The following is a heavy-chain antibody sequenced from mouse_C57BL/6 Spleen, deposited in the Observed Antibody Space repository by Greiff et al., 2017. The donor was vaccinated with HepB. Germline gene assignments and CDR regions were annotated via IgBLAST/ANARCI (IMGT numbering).Heavy chain of an antibody. Sequence: QVQLKESGPGLVAPSQSLSITCTVSGFSLTSYGVHWVRQPPGKGLEWLVVIWSDGSTTYNSALKSRLSISKDNSKSQVFLKMNSLQTDDTAMYYCARHPNWDVYAMDYWGQGTSVTVSS. CDR3: ARHPNWDVYAMDY. CDR1: GFSLTSYG. D-gene: IGHD4-1*01. V-gene: IGHV2-6-1*01. J-gene: IGHJ4*01. CDR2: IWSDGST.